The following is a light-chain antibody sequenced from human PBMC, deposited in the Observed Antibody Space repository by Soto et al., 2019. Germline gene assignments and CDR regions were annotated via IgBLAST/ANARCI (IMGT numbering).Light chain of an antibody. V-gene: IGLV1-44*01. CDR2: SND. J-gene: IGLJ3*02. Sequence: QSVLTQPPSASATPGQRVTISCSGSSSNIGSNTVNWYQQLPGTAPKVLMYSNDQRPSGVPDRFSGSKSGTSASLAISGLQSGDEADYYCAAWDGSLNGWVFGGGTKVTVL. CDR1: SSNIGSNT. CDR3: AAWDGSLNGWV.